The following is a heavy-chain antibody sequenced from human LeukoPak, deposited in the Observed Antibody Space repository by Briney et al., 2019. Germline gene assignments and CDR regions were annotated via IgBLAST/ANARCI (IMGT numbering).Heavy chain of an antibody. D-gene: IGHD1-14*01. J-gene: IGHJ4*02. CDR3: ARNRGIDY. V-gene: IGHV3-74*01. CDR2: INSDGTST. Sequence: AGGSLRLSCAASGFTLSSYAMTWVRQAPGKGLVWVSRINSDGTSTSYADSVKGRFTISRDNAAKTLYLQMNSLRAEDTAMYFCARNRGIDYWGQGTLVTVSS. CDR1: GFTLSSYA.